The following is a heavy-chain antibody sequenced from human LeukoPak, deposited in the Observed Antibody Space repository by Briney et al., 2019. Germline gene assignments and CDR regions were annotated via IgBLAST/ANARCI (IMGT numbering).Heavy chain of an antibody. Sequence: PGRSLRLSCAASGFTFDDYAMHWVWQAPGKGLEWVSGISWNSGSIGYADSVKGRFTISRDNAKNSLYLQMNSLRAEDTALYYCAKDKASGFDAFDIWGQGTMVTVSS. V-gene: IGHV3-9*01. D-gene: IGHD7-27*01. CDR2: ISWNSGSI. J-gene: IGHJ3*02. CDR1: GFTFDDYA. CDR3: AKDKASGFDAFDI.